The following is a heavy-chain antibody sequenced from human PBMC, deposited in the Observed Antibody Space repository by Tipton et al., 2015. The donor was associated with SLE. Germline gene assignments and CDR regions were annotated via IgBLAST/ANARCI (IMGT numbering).Heavy chain of an antibody. J-gene: IGHJ4*02. D-gene: IGHD6-13*01. Sequence: TLSLTCIVSGDSIRSGNNNWGWIRQPPGKGLERIASMHYTGRIYYNLSLKSRVTISIDSSNNQFSLRLSSVTAADTAVYFCAKETTHTSNWRFDFWGPGTLVTVSS. CDR1: GDSIRSGNNN. V-gene: IGHV4-39*07. CDR3: AKETTHTSNWRFDF. CDR2: MHYTGRI.